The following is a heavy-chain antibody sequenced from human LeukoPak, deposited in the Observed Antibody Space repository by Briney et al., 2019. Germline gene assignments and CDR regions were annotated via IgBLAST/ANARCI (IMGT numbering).Heavy chain of an antibody. D-gene: IGHD6-19*01. V-gene: IGHV3-7*01. CDR3: ARKVGKYSGWYNY. CDR1: GITFSSYA. J-gene: IGHJ4*02. Sequence: GGSLRLSRAASGITFSSYAMHWVRQAPGKGLEWVANINQDGSGEYYVDSVKGRFTISRDNAENSVSLQMNSLRAEDTAMYYCARKVGKYSGWYNYWGQGTLVTVSS. CDR2: INQDGSGE.